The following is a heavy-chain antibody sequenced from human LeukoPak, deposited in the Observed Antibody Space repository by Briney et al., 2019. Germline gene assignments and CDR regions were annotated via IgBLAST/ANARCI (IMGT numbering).Heavy chain of an antibody. CDR1: GFTFSRYA. V-gene: IGHV3-NL1*01. CDR2: IYSGGST. CDR3: ARDLGRFSSSWYGGIDY. D-gene: IGHD6-13*01. Sequence: GSLRLSCAASGFTFSRYAMHWVRQAPGKGLEWVSVIYSGGSTYYADSVKGRFTISRDNSKNTLYLQMNSLRAEDTAVYYCARDLGRFSSSWYGGIDYWGQGTLVTVSS. J-gene: IGHJ4*02.